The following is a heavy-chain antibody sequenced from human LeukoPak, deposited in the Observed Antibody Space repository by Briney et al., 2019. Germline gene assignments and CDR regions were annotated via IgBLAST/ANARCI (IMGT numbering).Heavy chain of an antibody. V-gene: IGHV4-38-2*02. J-gene: IGHJ4*02. CDR1: GYSISNGFY. CDR3: ARDSGTYHTLNS. Sequence: SETLSRTCAVSGYSISNGFYWGWIRQPPGKGLEWIGSMFHSGSTYYNPSLKSRVAMSVDTSKNQFSLKLSSVTAADTAVYYCARDSGTYHTLNSWGQGTLVTVSS. D-gene: IGHD1-26*01. CDR2: MFHSGST.